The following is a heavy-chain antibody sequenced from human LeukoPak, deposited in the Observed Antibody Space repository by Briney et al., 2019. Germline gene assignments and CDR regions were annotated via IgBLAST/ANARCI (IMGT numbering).Heavy chain of an antibody. CDR3: AKSLRGTRSYYYYYMDV. D-gene: IGHD3-16*01. CDR1: GFTFSSYA. Sequence: PGGSLRLSCAASGFTFSSYAMSWVRQAPGKGLEWVSGISGSGGSAYYADSVEGRFTISRDNSKNALYLQMNSLRADDTAVYYCAKSLRGTRSYYYYYMDVWGKGTTVTVSS. V-gene: IGHV3-23*01. CDR2: ISGSGGSA. J-gene: IGHJ6*03.